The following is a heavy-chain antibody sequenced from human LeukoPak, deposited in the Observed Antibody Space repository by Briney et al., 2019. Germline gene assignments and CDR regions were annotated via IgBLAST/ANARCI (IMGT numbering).Heavy chain of an antibody. J-gene: IGHJ4*02. D-gene: IGHD5-18*01. CDR2: ISQSGSDI. V-gene: IGHV3-11*01. CDR1: GFSFSDFC. Sequence: PGGSLRLSCAASGFSFSDFCMSWIRQAPGKGLEWISYISQSGSDINYADSVRGRFTVSRDNAKNSLYLRMDSLRAEDTAVYYCARTARVGDYWGQGTLVTVPS. CDR3: ARTARVGDY.